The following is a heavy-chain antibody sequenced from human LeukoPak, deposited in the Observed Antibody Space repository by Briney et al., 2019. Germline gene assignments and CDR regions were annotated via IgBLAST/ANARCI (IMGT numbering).Heavy chain of an antibody. CDR2: ISSDSRTI. D-gene: IGHD3-16*01. CDR3: TRDRGGGVWFDS. V-gene: IGHV3-48*01. CDR1: GFTFSNYI. Sequence: GGSLRLSCAASGFTFSNYIMNWVRQAPGKGLEWVSYISSDSRTIYYADSVKGRFTISRDNAKNSLYLQMNSLRAEDTAVYYCTRDRGGGVWFDSGGKEPRATVSS. J-gene: IGHJ5*01.